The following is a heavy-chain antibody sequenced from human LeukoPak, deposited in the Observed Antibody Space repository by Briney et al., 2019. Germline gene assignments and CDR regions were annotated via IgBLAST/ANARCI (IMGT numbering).Heavy chain of an antibody. CDR3: ARSTHSSGDY. V-gene: IGHV3-7*01. CDR1: GFTFSSYW. CDR2: IRGDGSDK. D-gene: IGHD6-19*01. J-gene: IGHJ4*02. Sequence: PGGSLRLSCAASGFTFSSYWMSWVRQAPGKGLQWVAHIRGDGSDKFYVDSVKGRFTVSRDNAENSLHLQMNSLRAEDTAVYYCARSTHSSGDYWGQGTLVTVSS.